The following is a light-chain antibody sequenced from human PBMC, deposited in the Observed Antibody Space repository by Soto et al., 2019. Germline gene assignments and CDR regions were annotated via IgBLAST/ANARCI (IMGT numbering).Light chain of an antibody. CDR1: QDIRIY. CDR2: AAS. V-gene: IGKV1-16*02. Sequence: DIQLTQSPSSLSASVGDTVTITCRASQDIRIYLAWFQQKPGKAPQSLIYAASSLESGVPSKFRGSSSGTDFTLTINNLQPEDFATYYCQQYSRYPLTFGGGTKVEIK. CDR3: QQYSRYPLT. J-gene: IGKJ4*01.